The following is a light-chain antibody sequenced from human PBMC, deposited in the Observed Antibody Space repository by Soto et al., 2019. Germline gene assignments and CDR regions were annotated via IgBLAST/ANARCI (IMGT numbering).Light chain of an antibody. CDR2: DAY. V-gene: IGKV1-5*01. CDR1: QSIRSW. Sequence: DIQMTQSPSILSASVGDRVTITCRASQSIRSWLAWYQQKPGKATKLLIYDAYSLESGVPSRFSGRRSVTEFTLTIGGLQPADFATYYCQQYASYSPLTFGGGTQVEIK. CDR3: QQYASYSPLT. J-gene: IGKJ4*01.